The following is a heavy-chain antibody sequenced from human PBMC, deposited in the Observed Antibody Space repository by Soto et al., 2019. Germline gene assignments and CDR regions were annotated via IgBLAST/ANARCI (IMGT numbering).Heavy chain of an antibody. V-gene: IGHV4-30-4*01. CDR2: IYAGGTT. D-gene: IGHD7-27*01. J-gene: IGHJ4*02. Sequence: SETLYLNCTVAGGSVRSHHFCWSWIRQPPDRGLEWIGHIYAGGTTYNNPSLQSRITISVDTSKTQFSLKLNSVSAADTAVYYCARGPSGDKVDYWGQG. CDR1: GGSVRSHHFC. CDR3: ARGPSGDKVDY.